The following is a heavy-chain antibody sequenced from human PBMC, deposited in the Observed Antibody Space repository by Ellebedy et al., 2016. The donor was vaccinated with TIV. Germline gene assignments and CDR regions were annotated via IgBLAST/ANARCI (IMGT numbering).Heavy chain of an antibody. CDR1: GFTFSSYG. CDR3: AKERSVRGVIIGLLYFDY. D-gene: IGHD3-10*01. Sequence: PGGSLRLSCAASGFTFSSYGMHWVRQAPGKGLEWVAFIRYDGSNKYYADSVKGRFTISRDNSKNTLYLQMNSLRAEDTAVYYCAKERSVRGVIIGLLYFDYWGQGTLVTVSS. V-gene: IGHV3-30*02. CDR2: IRYDGSNK. J-gene: IGHJ4*02.